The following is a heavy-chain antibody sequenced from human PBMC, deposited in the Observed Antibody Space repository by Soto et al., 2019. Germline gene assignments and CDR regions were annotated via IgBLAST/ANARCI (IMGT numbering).Heavy chain of an antibody. D-gene: IGHD3-9*01. V-gene: IGHV4-61*01. Sequence: QVQLQESGPVLVKPSETLSLTCTVSGGSVSGGSYCWSCIRQPLGKGVECIGYVYNRGSTTYKPSLKSRVTISVDTSKNQFSLCLSSVTAADTAVFYCARVPLTTYFELWGRGTLITVS. J-gene: IGHJ2*01. CDR2: VYNRGST. CDR3: ARVPLTTYFEL. CDR1: GGSVSGGSYC.